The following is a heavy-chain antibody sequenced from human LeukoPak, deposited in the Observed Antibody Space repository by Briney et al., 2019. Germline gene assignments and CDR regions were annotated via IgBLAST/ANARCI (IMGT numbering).Heavy chain of an antibody. CDR2: IYNGVTT. CDR1: GFTVSRNY. CDR3: ARRNPWFDP. J-gene: IGHJ5*02. V-gene: IGHV3-53*01. Sequence: PGGSLRLSCAASGFTVSRNYMSWVRQAPGKGLEWVSIIYNGVTTYYADSVKGRFTISRDNSRNTLYLQMSSLRAEDTAVYYCARRNPWFDPWGQGTLVTVSS.